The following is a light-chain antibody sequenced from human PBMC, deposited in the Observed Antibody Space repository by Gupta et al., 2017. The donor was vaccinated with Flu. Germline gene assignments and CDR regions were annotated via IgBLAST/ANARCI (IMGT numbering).Light chain of an antibody. CDR2: GAS. J-gene: IGKJ4*02. CDR3: QHYNSSPRT. CDR1: QSVTSY. V-gene: IGKV3-15*01. Sequence: EIEMTQSPATLSVSTGERATLSCRASQSVTSYLAWYQQKPGQAPRLLIYGASNRATGVPARFSGSGSGTDFTLTISSLQSEDFAVYYCQHYNSSPRTFGEGTKVEIK.